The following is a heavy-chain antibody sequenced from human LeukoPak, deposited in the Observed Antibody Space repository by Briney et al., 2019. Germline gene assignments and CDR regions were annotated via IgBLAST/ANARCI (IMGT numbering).Heavy chain of an antibody. CDR1: GGSFSGYY. CDR3: ASGGPPGDYYDGSGYSQNAFDI. CDR2: INHSGST. D-gene: IGHD3-22*01. J-gene: IGHJ3*02. V-gene: IGHV4-34*01. Sequence: SETLSLTCAVYGGSFSGYYWSWIRQPPGKGLEWIGEINHSGSTNYNPSLKSRVTISVDTSKNQFSLKLSSVTAADTAVYYCASGGPPGDYYDGSGYSQNAFDIWGQGTMVTVSS.